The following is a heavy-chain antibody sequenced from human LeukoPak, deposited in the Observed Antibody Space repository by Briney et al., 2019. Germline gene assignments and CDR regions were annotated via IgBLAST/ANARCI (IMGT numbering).Heavy chain of an antibody. Sequence: GGSLRLSCAASGFSFSTYWMCWVRQAPGQRLEWLANIKQDGSVEQYVDSVKGRFTISRDNAKNSLYLQMNSLRAEDTAVYYCATTSRSITWDYWGQGALVTVSS. CDR2: IKQDGSVE. CDR3: ATTSRSITWDY. D-gene: IGHD2-2*01. V-gene: IGHV3-7*02. CDR1: GFSFSTYW. J-gene: IGHJ4*02.